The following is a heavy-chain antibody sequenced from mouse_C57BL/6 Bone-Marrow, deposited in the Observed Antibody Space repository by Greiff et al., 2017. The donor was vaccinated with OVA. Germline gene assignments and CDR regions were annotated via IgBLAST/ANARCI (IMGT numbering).Heavy chain of an antibody. J-gene: IGHJ3*01. V-gene: IGHV1-4*01. D-gene: IGHD1-1*01. CDR3: AREREYFTTVVPFAY. Sequence: QVQLKQSGAELARPGASVKMSCKASGYTFTSYTMHWVKQRPGQGLEWIGYINPSSGYTKYNQKFKDKATLTADKSSSTAYMQLSSLTSEDSAVYYCAREREYFTTVVPFAYWGQGTLVTVSA. CDR1: GYTFTSYT. CDR2: INPSSGYT.